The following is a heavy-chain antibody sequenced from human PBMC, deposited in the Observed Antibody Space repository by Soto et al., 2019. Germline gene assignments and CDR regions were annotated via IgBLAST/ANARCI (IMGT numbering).Heavy chain of an antibody. J-gene: IGHJ4*02. Sequence: GESLKISCKGSGYSFTSYWIGWVRQMPGKGLEWMGIIWAGDSDTRYSPSFQGQVTISADKSINTAYLQWNSLKASDTAMYYCARPFDSSGWNDYWGQGTLVTVSS. CDR3: ARPFDSSGWNDY. CDR2: IWAGDSDT. V-gene: IGHV5-51*01. CDR1: GYSFTSYW. D-gene: IGHD6-19*01.